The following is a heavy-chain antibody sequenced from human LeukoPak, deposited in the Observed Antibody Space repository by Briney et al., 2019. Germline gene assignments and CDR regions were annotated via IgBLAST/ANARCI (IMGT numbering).Heavy chain of an antibody. CDR1: GYTFTGYY. J-gene: IGHJ4*02. D-gene: IGHD1-26*01. Sequence: GASVKVSFKASGYTFTGYYMHWVRQAPGQGLEWMGWINPNSGGTNYAQKFQRRVTMTRDTSISTAYLELSRLISDDTAVYYCAREKVGAADYWGQGTLVTVSS. CDR3: AREKVGAADY. CDR2: INPNSGGT. V-gene: IGHV1-2*02.